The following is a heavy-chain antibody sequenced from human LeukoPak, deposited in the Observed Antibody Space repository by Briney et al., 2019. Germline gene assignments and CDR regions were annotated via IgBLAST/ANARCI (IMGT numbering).Heavy chain of an antibody. J-gene: IGHJ4*02. CDR1: GFTVSSYA. V-gene: IGHV3-13*01. D-gene: IGHD1-26*01. CDR2: LGIAGDT. Sequence: GGSLRLSCAASGFTVSSYAMHWVRQPIGKGLEWVSALGIAGDTFYPGSVKGRFTISRENAKNSLYLQMNSLRAEDTAMYYCARQKQSHGNFDYWGLGTLDTVSS. CDR3: ARQKQSHGNFDY.